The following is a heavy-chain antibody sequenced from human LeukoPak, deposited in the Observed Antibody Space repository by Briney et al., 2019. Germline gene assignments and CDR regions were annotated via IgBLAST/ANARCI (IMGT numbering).Heavy chain of an antibody. CDR1: GFTFSSYA. Sequence: QAGGSLRLSCAASGFTFSSYAMHWVRQAPGKGLEWVAVISYDGSNKYYADSVKGRFTISRDNSKNTLYLQMNSLRAEDTAVYYCARDVSSSSLIIDYWGRGTLVTVSS. J-gene: IGHJ4*02. CDR3: ARDVSSSSLIIDY. V-gene: IGHV3-30-3*01. D-gene: IGHD3-16*01. CDR2: ISYDGSNK.